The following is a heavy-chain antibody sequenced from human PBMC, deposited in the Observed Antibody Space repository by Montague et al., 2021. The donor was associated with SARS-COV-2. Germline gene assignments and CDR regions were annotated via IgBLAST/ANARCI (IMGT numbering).Heavy chain of an antibody. J-gene: IGHJ4*02. D-gene: IGHD1-26*01. V-gene: IGHV4-38-2*01. CDR3: ARRGNYRLDS. Sequence: SETLSLTCPVSGYSISSGYNWGWIRQPPGKGLEWIGFIYRSGSTYYDPSLRSRVTISLDTSKNHFSLTLRSVTAADTAVYYCARRGNYRLDSWGQGILVTVSS. CDR1: GYSISSGYN. CDR2: IYRSGST.